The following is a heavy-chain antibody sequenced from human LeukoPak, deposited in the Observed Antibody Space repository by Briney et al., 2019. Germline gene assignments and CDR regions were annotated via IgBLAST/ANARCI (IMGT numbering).Heavy chain of an antibody. D-gene: IGHD2-2*02. V-gene: IGHV3-30*19. CDR3: ARSGIQSGYCSTTSCYIGF. CDR2: ISYDGSNK. CDR1: GFTFSSYG. Sequence: PGGSLRLSCAASGFTFSSYGMHWVRQAPGKGLEWVAVISYDGSNKYYADSVKGRFTISRDNSKNTLYLQMNSLRADDTAVYYCARSGIQSGYCSTTSCYIGFWGQGTLVTVSS. J-gene: IGHJ4*02.